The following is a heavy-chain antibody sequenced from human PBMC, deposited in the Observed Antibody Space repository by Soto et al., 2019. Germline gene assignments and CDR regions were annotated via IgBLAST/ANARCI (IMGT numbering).Heavy chain of an antibody. CDR1: GFTLSSYT. Sequence: PGGSLTLSCAASGFTLSSYTTNWVRQAPGKGLEWVSYISSSGRTIYYADSVKGRFTISRDNATNSLYLKMNSLRDEDTAVYYCATQSVNTAMKHRTGMNVWGQGPTVTFSS. CDR3: ATQSVNTAMKHRTGMNV. D-gene: IGHD2-2*01. J-gene: IGHJ6*02. CDR2: ISSSGRTI. V-gene: IGHV3-48*02.